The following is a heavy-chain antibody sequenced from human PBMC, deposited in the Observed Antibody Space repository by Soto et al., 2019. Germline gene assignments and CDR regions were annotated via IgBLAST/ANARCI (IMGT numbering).Heavy chain of an antibody. Sequence: QVPLVESGGGVVQPGRSLRLSCAASGFTFSSYGMHWVRQAPGKGLEWVAVISYDGSNKYYADSVKGRFTISRDNSKNTLYLQMNSLRAEDTAVYYCAKGVEGFWSGYYYYYYGMDVWGQGTTVTVSS. CDR3: AKGVEGFWSGYYYYYYGMDV. V-gene: IGHV3-30*18. CDR1: GFTFSSYG. CDR2: ISYDGSNK. J-gene: IGHJ6*02. D-gene: IGHD3-3*01.